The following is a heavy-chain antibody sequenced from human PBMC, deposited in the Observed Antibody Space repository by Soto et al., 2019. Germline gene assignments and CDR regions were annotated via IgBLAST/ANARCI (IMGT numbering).Heavy chain of an antibody. J-gene: IGHJ5*02. CDR3: AKDGGRGYCISTSCYKLDP. Sequence: VRQAPGKGLEWVSVIYSGGSTYYADSVKGRFTISRHNSKNTLYLLMNSLRAEDTAVYYCAKDGGRGYCISTSCYKLDPWGQGTLVTVSS. D-gene: IGHD2-2*02. CDR2: IYSGGST. V-gene: IGHV3-53*04.